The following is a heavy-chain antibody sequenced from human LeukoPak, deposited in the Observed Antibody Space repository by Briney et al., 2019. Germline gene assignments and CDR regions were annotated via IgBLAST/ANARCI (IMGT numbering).Heavy chain of an antibody. Sequence: GASVKVSCKASGYSFINYYLHWVGQAPGQGLEWMGIINPSDGSASYAQRFQGRLTMTRETSTSTVYMELSSLNSEDTAVYYCARGEYYGSGSYLVDYYAMDAWGKGTTVTVSS. D-gene: IGHD3-10*01. CDR2: INPSDGSA. J-gene: IGHJ6*04. CDR3: ARGEYYGSGSYLVDYYAMDA. V-gene: IGHV1-46*01. CDR1: GYSFINYY.